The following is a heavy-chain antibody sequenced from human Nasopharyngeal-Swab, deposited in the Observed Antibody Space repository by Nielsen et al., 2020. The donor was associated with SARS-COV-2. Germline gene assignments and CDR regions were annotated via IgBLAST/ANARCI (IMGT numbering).Heavy chain of an antibody. CDR2: ISYSGST. Sequence: SETLSLTCTVSGGSISSYYWTRIRQPPGKGLECIGYISYSGSTNYNPSLKSRVTISVDTSKNKFSLKLSSVTAADTAVYYCTRRTLSSSGYYFDYWGQGTLVTVSS. V-gene: IGHV4-59*08. D-gene: IGHD2-2*01. CDR1: GGSISSYY. J-gene: IGHJ4*02. CDR3: TRRTLSSSGYYFDY.